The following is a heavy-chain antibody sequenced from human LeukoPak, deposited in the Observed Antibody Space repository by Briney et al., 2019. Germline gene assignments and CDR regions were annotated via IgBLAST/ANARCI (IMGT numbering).Heavy chain of an antibody. Sequence: SVKVSCKASGCTFSSYAISWVRQAPGQGLEWMGRIIPILGIANYAQKFQGRVTITADKSTSTAYMELSSLRSEDTAVYYCARYSGSYDYYFDYWGQGTLVTVSS. CDR3: ARYSGSYDYYFDY. CDR1: GCTFSSYA. D-gene: IGHD1-26*01. J-gene: IGHJ4*02. V-gene: IGHV1-69*04. CDR2: IIPILGIA.